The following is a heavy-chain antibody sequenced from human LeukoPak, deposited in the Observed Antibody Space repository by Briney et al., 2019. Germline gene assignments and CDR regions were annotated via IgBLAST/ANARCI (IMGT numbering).Heavy chain of an antibody. CDR2: IYTSGST. D-gene: IGHD3-10*01. CDR1: GGSISSGSYY. CDR3: ASFRGGPFLYYYGSGSYFDY. V-gene: IGHV4-61*02. Sequence: YPSETLSLTCTVSGGSISSGSYYWSWIRQPAGKGLEWIGRIYTSGSTNYNPSLKSRVTISVDTSKNQFSLKLSSVTAADTAVYYCASFRGGPFLYYYGSGSYFDYWGQGTLVTVSS. J-gene: IGHJ4*02.